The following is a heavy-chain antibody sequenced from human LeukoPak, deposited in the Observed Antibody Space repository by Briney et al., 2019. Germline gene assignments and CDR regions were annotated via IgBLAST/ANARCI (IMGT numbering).Heavy chain of an antibody. CDR2: INPNSGGT. Sequence: ASVKVSCKASGYTFTGYYLHWLRQAPGQGLEWMGWINPNSGGTNYAQKFQGRVTMTRDTSISTAYMELSTLRSDDTAVYYCAREVTVSIAAARAYNWFDPWGQGTLVSVSS. V-gene: IGHV1-2*02. CDR1: GYTFTGYY. D-gene: IGHD6-13*01. CDR3: AREVTVSIAAARAYNWFDP. J-gene: IGHJ5*02.